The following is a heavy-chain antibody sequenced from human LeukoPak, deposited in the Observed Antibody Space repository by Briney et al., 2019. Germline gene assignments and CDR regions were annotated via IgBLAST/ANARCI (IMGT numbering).Heavy chain of an antibody. V-gene: IGHV5-51*01. CDR2: IYPGDSDT. CDR1: GYSFSSYW. J-gene: IGHJ4*02. CDR3: ARHRPYSSGWRHFDY. Sequence: GESLKISCKGSGYSFSSYWIGWVLQMPGKGLEWMVIIYPGDSDTRYSPSFQGQVTISADKSISTAYLQWSSLTASDTAIYYCARHRPYSSGWRHFDYWGQGTLVTVSS. D-gene: IGHD6-19*01.